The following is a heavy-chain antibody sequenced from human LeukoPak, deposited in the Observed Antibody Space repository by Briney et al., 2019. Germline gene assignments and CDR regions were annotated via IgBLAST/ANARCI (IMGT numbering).Heavy chain of an antibody. J-gene: IGHJ4*02. CDR1: GFTFDDYG. Sequence: GGSLRLSCAASGFTFDDYGMSWVRQAPGKGLVWVSRINSDGSSTSYADSVKGRFTISRDNAKNTLYLQMNSLRAEDAAVYYCATPRGSGSYLAFDYWGQGTLVTVSS. CDR2: INSDGSST. D-gene: IGHD1-26*01. CDR3: ATPRGSGSYLAFDY. V-gene: IGHV3-74*01.